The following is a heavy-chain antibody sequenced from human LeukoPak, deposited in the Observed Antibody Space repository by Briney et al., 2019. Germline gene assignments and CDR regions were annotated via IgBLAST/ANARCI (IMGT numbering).Heavy chain of an antibody. CDR2: IIPIFGTA. V-gene: IGHV1-69*01. CDR1: GGTFSSYA. Sequence: SVKVSCKASGGTFSSYAISWVRQAPGQGLEWMGGIIPIFGTANYAQKFQGRVTITADESTSTAYMELSSLRSEDTAVYYCARVARTPDYGDYFDYWGQGTLVTVSS. J-gene: IGHJ4*02. CDR3: ARVARTPDYGDYFDY. D-gene: IGHD4-17*01.